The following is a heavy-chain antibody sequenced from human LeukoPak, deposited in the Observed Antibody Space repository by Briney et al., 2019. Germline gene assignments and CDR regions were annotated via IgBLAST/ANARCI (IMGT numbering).Heavy chain of an antibody. CDR1: GFTFSSYA. D-gene: IGHD5-24*01. Sequence: GGSLRLSCAASGFTFSSYAMSWVRQAPGKGLEWVSSLSGGGGTTYYADSVEGRFTISRDNSKNTLYLQMNSLRAEDTAVYYCAKDLGDGYNGPDAFDIWGQGTMVTVSS. J-gene: IGHJ3*02. V-gene: IGHV3-23*01. CDR3: AKDLGDGYNGPDAFDI. CDR2: LSGGGGTT.